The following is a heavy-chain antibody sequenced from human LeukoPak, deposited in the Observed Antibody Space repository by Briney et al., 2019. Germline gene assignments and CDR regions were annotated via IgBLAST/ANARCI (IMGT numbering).Heavy chain of an antibody. CDR3: AKAAYGDYVNWFDP. D-gene: IGHD4-17*01. J-gene: IGHJ5*02. Sequence: GGSLRLSCAASGFTFSTYAMSWVRQAPGKGLEWVSSIGGIGASTYYADSVKGRFTISRDNSKNTLYLQMNSLRAEDTALYYCAKAAYGDYVNWFDPWGQGILVIVSS. CDR2: IGGIGAST. CDR1: GFTFSTYA. V-gene: IGHV3-23*01.